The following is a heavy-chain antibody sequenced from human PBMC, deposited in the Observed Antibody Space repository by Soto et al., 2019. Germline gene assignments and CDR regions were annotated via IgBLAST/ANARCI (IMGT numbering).Heavy chain of an antibody. CDR2: ISAYNGDT. CDR1: GYTFTSYG. J-gene: IGHJ4*02. D-gene: IGHD3-22*01. CDR3: ARDRVGDYDSSGIFDY. V-gene: IGHV1-18*01. Sequence: GASVKVSCKASGYTFTSYGISWVRQAPGQGLEWMGWISAYNGDTNYAQKLQGRVTMTTDTSTSTAYMELRSLRSDDTSVYYCARDRVGDYDSSGIFDYWGQGTLVTVSS.